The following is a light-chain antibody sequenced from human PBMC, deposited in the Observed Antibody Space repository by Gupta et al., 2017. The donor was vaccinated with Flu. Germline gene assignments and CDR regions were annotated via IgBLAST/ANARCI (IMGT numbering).Light chain of an antibody. J-gene: IGLJ1*01. CDR3: QSYDSSLSVYYV. CDR1: SSNIGAGYD. V-gene: IGLV1-40*01. Sequence: QSVLTQPPSVSGAPGQRVTISCTGSSSNIGAGYDVHWYQQLPGTAPNLLIYGNSNRPSGVPDRFSGSKSGTSASLAITGLQAEEEADYYCQSYDSSLSVYYVFGTGTKVTVL. CDR2: GNS.